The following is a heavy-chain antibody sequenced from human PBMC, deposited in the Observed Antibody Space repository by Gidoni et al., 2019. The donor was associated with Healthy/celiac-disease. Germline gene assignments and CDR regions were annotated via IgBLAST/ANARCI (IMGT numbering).Heavy chain of an antibody. CDR1: GFTFGDYA. D-gene: IGHD3-3*01. V-gene: IGHV3-49*03. Sequence: EVQLVESGGGLVQPGRSLRLSCTASGFTFGDYAMSWFRQAPGKGLEWVCFIRSKAYGGTTEYAASVKGRFTISRDDSKSIAYLQMNSLKTEDTAVYYCTREGYDFWSGPDAGWFDPWGQGTLVTVSS. CDR3: TREGYDFWSGPDAGWFDP. J-gene: IGHJ5*02. CDR2: IRSKAYGGTT.